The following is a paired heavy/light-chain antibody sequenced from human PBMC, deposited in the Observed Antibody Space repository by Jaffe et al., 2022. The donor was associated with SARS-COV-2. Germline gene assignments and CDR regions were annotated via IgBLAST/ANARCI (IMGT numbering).Heavy chain of an antibody. V-gene: IGHV3-48*02. CDR2: ISSSSDSI. CDR3: ARDWCTSCPGHNYGYGVDY. D-gene: IGHD5-18*01. J-gene: IGHJ4*02. Sequence: EVQLVESGGGLVQPGGSLRLSCAASGFTFSSYSMNWVRQAPGKGLEWVSYISSSSDSIYYADSVKGRFTISRDSAKNSLYLQMNSLRDEDTAVYYCARDWCTSCPGHNYGYGVDYWGQGTLVTVSS. CDR1: GFTFSSYS.
Light chain of an antibody. CDR2: WAS. V-gene: IGKV4-1*01. CDR1: QSILYSSSNNNY. Sequence: DIVMTQSPDSLAVSLGERATINCKSSQSILYSSSNNNYLAWYQQKPGQPPKLLIYWASTRQSGVPDRFSGSGSGTDFTLTISSLQPEDVAVYYCQQYYITPKTFGQGTKVEIK. J-gene: IGKJ1*01. CDR3: QQYYITPKT.